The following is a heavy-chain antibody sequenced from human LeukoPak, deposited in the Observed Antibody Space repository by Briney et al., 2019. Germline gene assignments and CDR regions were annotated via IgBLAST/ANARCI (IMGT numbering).Heavy chain of an antibody. D-gene: IGHD5/OR15-5a*01. V-gene: IGHV4-59*01. J-gene: IGHJ5*02. CDR2: IYYSGST. CDR1: GGSISSYY. CDR3: ARGISTFDP. Sequence: SETLSLTCTVSGGSISSYYWSWIRQPPGKGLEWIGYIYYSGSTNYNPSLKSRVTISVDTSKNQFSLKLSSVTAADTAVYYCARGISTFDPWGQGTLVTVSS.